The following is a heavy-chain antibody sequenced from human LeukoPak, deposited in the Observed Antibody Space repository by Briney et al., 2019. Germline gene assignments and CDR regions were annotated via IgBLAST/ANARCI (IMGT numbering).Heavy chain of an antibody. Sequence: KSGESLKISCKGSGYSSTSYWISWVRQMPGKGLEWMGRIDPSDSYTNYSPSFQGHVTISADKSISTAYLQWSSLKASDTAMYYCARLQISTVTKVFDYWGQGTLVTVSS. V-gene: IGHV5-10-1*01. D-gene: IGHD4-17*01. J-gene: IGHJ4*02. CDR3: ARLQISTVTKVFDY. CDR1: GYSSTSYW. CDR2: IDPSDSYT.